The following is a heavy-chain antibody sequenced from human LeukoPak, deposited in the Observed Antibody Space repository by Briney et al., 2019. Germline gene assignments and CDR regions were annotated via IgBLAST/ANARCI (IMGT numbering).Heavy chain of an antibody. Sequence: PGGSLRLSCAASGFTFSSYSMNWVRQAPGKGLEWVSSISSSSSYIYYADSVKGRFTISRDNAKNSLYLQMNSQRAEDTAVYYCASSGRRYSSSWSALTDYWGQGTLVTVSS. CDR2: ISSSSSYI. D-gene: IGHD6-13*01. V-gene: IGHV3-21*01. CDR1: GFTFSSYS. CDR3: ASSGRRYSSSWSALTDY. J-gene: IGHJ4*02.